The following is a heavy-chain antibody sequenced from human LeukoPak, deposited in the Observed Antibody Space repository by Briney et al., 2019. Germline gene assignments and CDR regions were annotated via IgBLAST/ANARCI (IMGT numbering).Heavy chain of an antibody. J-gene: IGHJ4*02. V-gene: IGHV1-2*02. Sequence: ASVKVSCKASGYTFTGYYMHWVRQAPGQGLEWMGWINPNSGGTHFAQKFQDRVTMTRDTSTSTGYMELSRLTSVDTAVYYCASGSSLDGSSGWPTHYYWGQGTLVTVSS. CDR3: ASGSSLDGSSGWPTHYY. CDR1: GYTFTGYY. D-gene: IGHD6-19*01. CDR2: INPNSGGT.